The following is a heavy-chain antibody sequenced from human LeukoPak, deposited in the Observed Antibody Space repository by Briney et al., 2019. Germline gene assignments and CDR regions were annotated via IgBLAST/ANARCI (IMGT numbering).Heavy chain of an antibody. Sequence: SETLSLTCTVSGGSISSSSYYWGWIRQPPGKGLEWIGEINHSGSTNYNPSLKSRVTISVDTSKNQFSLKLSSVTAADTAVYYCARLTIWSGYHFDYWGQGTLVTVSS. CDR2: INHSGST. CDR3: ARLTIWSGYHFDY. CDR1: GGSISSSSYY. J-gene: IGHJ4*02. D-gene: IGHD3-3*01. V-gene: IGHV4-39*07.